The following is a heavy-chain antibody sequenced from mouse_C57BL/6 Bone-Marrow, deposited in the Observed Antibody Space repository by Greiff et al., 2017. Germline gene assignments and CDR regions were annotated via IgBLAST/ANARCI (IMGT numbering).Heavy chain of an antibody. V-gene: IGHV7-3*01. CDR2: IRNKANGYTT. Sequence: EVMLVESGGGLVQPGGSLSLSCAASGFTFTDYYMSWVRQPPGKALEWLGFIRNKANGYTTEYSASVKGRFTISRDNSQSILYLQMNALRAEDSATYYCARYRLRREDGFDYWGQGTTLTVSS. CDR1: GFTFTDYY. CDR3: ARYRLRREDGFDY. D-gene: IGHD2-4*01. J-gene: IGHJ2*01.